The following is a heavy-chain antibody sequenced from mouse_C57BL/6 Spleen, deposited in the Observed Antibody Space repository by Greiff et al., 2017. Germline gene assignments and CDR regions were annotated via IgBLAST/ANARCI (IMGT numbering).Heavy chain of an antibody. Sequence: VQLQQSGAELVRPGASVKLSCTASGFNIKDDCMHWVKQRPEQGLEWIGWIDPENGDTEYASKFQGKATITADTSSNTAYLQLSSLTSEDTAVYYCTPLYYGSRGPAMDYWGQGTSVTVSS. D-gene: IGHD1-1*01. J-gene: IGHJ4*01. CDR2: IDPENGDT. CDR1: GFNIKDDC. CDR3: TPLYYGSRGPAMDY. V-gene: IGHV14-4*01.